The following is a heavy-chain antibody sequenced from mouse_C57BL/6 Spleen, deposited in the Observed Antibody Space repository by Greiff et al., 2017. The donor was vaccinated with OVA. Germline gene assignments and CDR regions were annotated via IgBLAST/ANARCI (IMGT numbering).Heavy chain of an antibody. J-gene: IGHJ2*01. CDR2: INPNNGGT. Sequence: VQLQQSGPELVKPGASVKISCKASGYTFTDYYMNWVKQSHGKSLEWIGDINPNNGGTSYNQKFKGKATLTVDKSSSTAYMELRSLTSEDSAVYYCARWALTAFDYWGQGTTLTVSS. CDR1: GYTFTDYY. V-gene: IGHV1-26*01. D-gene: IGHD1-1*01. CDR3: ARWALTAFDY.